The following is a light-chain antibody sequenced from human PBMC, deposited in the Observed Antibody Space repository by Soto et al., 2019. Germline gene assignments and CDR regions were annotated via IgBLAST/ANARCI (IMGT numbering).Light chain of an antibody. CDR3: QQRSNWPPVT. CDR2: DAS. CDR1: QYINTR. V-gene: IGKV3-11*01. J-gene: IGKJ4*01. Sequence: EIVLTQSPATLSSFPGDRVTLSCRASQYINTRLAWYQHRPGQAPRLLIYDASNRATGIPARFSGIGSGTDFTLAISSLEPEDFAVYYCQQRSNWPPVTFGGGTKVDIK.